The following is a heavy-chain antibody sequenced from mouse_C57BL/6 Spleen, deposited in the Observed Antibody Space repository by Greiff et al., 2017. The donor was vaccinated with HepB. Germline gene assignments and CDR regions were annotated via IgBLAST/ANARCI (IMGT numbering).Heavy chain of an antibody. J-gene: IGHJ1*03. D-gene: IGHD1-1*01. CDR2: INYDGSST. CDR3: AREGVVDYWYFDV. CDR1: GFTFSDYY. Sequence: EVHLVESEGGLVQPGSSMKLSCTASGFTFSDYYMAWVRQVPEKGLEWVANINYDGSSTYYLDSLKSRFIISRDNAKNILYLQMSSLKSEDTATYYCAREGVVDYWYFDVWGTGTTVTVSS. V-gene: IGHV5-16*01.